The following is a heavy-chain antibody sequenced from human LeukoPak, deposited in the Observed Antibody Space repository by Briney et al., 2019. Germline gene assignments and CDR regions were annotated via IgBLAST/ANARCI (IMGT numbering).Heavy chain of an antibody. CDR3: ARGVSFRGSNFDY. Sequence: SETLSLTCTVSGVSITDYYWSWIRQPPGKGLEWIAYIFHTGDTRYNPSLKSRITISLDTSKNQFSLKLSSVTAADTAVYYCARGVSFRGSNFDYWGQGTLVTVSS. CDR2: IFHTGDT. CDR1: GVSITDYY. V-gene: IGHV4-59*01. J-gene: IGHJ4*02. D-gene: IGHD3-16*02.